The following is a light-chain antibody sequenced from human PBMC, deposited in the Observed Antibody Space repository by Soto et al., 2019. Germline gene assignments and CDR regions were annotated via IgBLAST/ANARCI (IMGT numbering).Light chain of an antibody. CDR3: QQRSNWPWT. CDR2: DAS. J-gene: IGKJ1*01. V-gene: IGKV3-11*01. CDR1: QSVSSY. Sequence: EIVLTQSPATLSLSPGERATLSCRASQSVSSYLAWYQQKHGQAPRLLIYDASNRATGIPARFSGSASGTDLTITISSLEPEDVAVYDGQQRSNWPWTFGQGTKVDIK.